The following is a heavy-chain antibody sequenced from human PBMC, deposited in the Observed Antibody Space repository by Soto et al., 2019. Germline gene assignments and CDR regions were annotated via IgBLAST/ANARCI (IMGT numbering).Heavy chain of an antibody. CDR3: AGITIFGVVN. D-gene: IGHD3-3*01. CDR1: GFTFSSYS. V-gene: IGHV3-21*01. J-gene: IGHJ4*02. CDR2: ISSSSSYI. Sequence: GESLKISCAASGFTFSSYSMNWVRQAPGKGLEWVSSISSSSSYIYYADSVKGRFTISRDNAKNSLYLQMNSLRAEDTAVYYCAGITIFGVVNWGQGTLVTVSS.